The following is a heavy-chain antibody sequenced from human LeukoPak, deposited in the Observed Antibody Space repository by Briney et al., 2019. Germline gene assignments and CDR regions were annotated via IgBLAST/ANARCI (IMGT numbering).Heavy chain of an antibody. Sequence: ASVKVSCKASGYTFTGYYMHWVRQAPGQGLEWMGRINPNSGGTDHAQKFQGRVTMTRDTSISTAYMELSRLRPDDTALYYCAREAVATQYYFDYWGRDPWSPSPQ. CDR1: GYTFTGYY. V-gene: IGHV1-2*02. D-gene: IGHD2-15*01. CDR2: INPNSGGT. J-gene: IGHJ4*02. CDR3: AREAVATQYYFDY.